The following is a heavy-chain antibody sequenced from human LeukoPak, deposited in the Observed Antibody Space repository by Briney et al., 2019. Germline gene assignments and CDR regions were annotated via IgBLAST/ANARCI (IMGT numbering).Heavy chain of an antibody. D-gene: IGHD3-22*01. V-gene: IGHV1-2*02. CDR1: GYTFTGYY. J-gene: IGHJ4*02. CDR3: ARDAHYYDSSGHFDY. CDR2: INPNSGGT. Sequence: ASVKVSCKASGYTFTGYYMHWVRQAPGQGLEWMGWINPNSGGTNYAQKFQGRVTMTRDTSFSTAYMELSRLRSDDTAVYYCARDAHYYDSSGHFDYWGQGTLVTVSS.